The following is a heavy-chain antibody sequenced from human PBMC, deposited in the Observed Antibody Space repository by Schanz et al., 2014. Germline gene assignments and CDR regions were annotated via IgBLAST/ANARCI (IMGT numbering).Heavy chain of an antibody. Sequence: QVQLVQSGAEVKKPGASVKLSCKASGYTFTSYYIHWFRQAPGQGLEWMGLINPSVGNTNYAQKCRGRVTMTRDTSTSTVYMELSSLRSEDTAVYFCARGPATSAFDSWGQGTMVTVSS. CDR1: GYTFTSYY. J-gene: IGHJ3*02. CDR3: ARGPATSAFDS. CDR2: INPSVGNT. V-gene: IGHV1-46*01.